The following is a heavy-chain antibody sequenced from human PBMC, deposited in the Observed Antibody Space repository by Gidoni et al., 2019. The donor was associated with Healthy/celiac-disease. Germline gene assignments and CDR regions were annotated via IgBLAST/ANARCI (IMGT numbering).Heavy chain of an antibody. CDR3: ARVSLIDDSSGYPFDY. Sequence: QVQLVQSGAEVKKPGASVKVSCKASGYTFTGYYMHWVRQAPGQGLEWMGWINPNSGGTNYAQKFQGWVTMTRDTSISTAYMELSRLRSDDTAVYYCARVSLIDDSSGYPFDYWGQGTLVTVSS. J-gene: IGHJ4*02. V-gene: IGHV1-2*04. CDR2: INPNSGGT. CDR1: GYTFTGYY. D-gene: IGHD3-22*01.